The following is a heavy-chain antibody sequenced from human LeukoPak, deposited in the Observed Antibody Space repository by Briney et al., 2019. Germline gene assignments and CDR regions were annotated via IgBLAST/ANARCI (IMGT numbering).Heavy chain of an antibody. CDR2: ISGDGGST. CDR3: AKDFYGSGSYSFSHYYYYGMDV. V-gene: IGHV3-43*02. Sequence: GGSLRLSCAASGFTFDDYAMHWVRQAPGKGLEWASLISGDGGSTYYADSVKGRFTISRDNSKNSLYLQMNSLRTEDTALYYCAKDFYGSGSYSFSHYYYYGMDVWGQGTTVTVSS. D-gene: IGHD3-10*01. CDR1: GFTFDDYA. J-gene: IGHJ6*02.